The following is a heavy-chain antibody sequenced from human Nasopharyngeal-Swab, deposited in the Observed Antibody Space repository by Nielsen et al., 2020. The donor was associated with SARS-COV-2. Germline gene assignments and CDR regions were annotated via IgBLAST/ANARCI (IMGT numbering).Heavy chain of an antibody. D-gene: IGHD6-6*01. CDR3: ARDGYSSSWYAFDI. J-gene: IGHJ3*02. CDR1: RFTFSSYS. V-gene: IGHV3-48*02. Sequence: GGSLRLSCAASRFTFSSYSMNWVRQAPGKGLEWVSYISSSSSTIYYADSVKGRFTISRDNAQNSLYLQMNSLRDEDTAVYYCARDGYSSSWYAFDIWGQGTMVTVSS. CDR2: ISSSSSTI.